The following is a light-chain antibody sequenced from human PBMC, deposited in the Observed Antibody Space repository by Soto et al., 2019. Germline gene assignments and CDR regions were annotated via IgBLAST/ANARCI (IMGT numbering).Light chain of an antibody. CDR3: QQGDSFPFT. CDR1: QDISTW. V-gene: IGKV1-12*01. CDR2: AAS. Sequence: DLQMTQSPSSVSASVGDTVTLTCRASQDISTWVAWYQQKPGKAPKLLISAASTLESGVPGRFSGSGSVTEFTLIISGLQPEDFATYFCQQGDSFPFTFGGGTKVEMK. J-gene: IGKJ4*01.